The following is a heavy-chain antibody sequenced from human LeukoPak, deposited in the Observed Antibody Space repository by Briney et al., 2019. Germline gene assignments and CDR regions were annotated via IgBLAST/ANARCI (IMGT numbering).Heavy chain of an antibody. CDR1: GFTFSSYG. D-gene: IGHD2-2*01. Sequence: GGSLRPSCAASGFTFSSYGMHWVRQAPGKGLEWVAFIRYDGSNKYYADSVKGRFTIPRDNSKNTLYLQMNSLRAEDTAVYYCAKSPRYCSSTSCSHALYYFDYWGQGTLVTVSS. J-gene: IGHJ4*02. CDR2: IRYDGSNK. CDR3: AKSPRYCSSTSCSHALYYFDY. V-gene: IGHV3-30*02.